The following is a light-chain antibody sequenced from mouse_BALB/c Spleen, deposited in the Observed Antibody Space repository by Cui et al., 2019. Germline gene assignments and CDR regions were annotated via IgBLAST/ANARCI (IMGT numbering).Light chain of an antibody. CDR3: QQWSSYPRT. V-gene: IGKV4-55*01. CDR1: SSVSY. J-gene: IGKJ1*01. CDR2: DTS. Sequence: QIVLTQSPAIMSASPGATVTMTCSASSSVSYMDWYQQKPGSSPRLLIYDTSNLASGGPVRFSGSGSGTSYSLTISRMEAEDAATYYCQQWSSYPRTFGGGTKLEIK.